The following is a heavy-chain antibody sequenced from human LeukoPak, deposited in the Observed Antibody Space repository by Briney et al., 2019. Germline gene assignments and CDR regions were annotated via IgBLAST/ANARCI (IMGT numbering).Heavy chain of an antibody. J-gene: IGHJ4*02. CDR2: IYSGGTT. V-gene: IGHV3-66*01. CDR1: GFTVSSNY. CDR3: AKDPYYYGSGSYFDY. Sequence: GGSLRLSCAASGFTVSSNYMSWVRQAPGMRLEWVSVIYSGGTTYYADSVQGRFTISRDNSKNTLYLQMNSLRAEDTAVYYCAKDPYYYGSGSYFDYWGQGTLVTVSS. D-gene: IGHD3-10*01.